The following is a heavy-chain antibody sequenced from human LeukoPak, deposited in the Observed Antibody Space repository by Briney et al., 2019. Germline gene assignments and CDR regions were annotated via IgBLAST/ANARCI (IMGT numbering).Heavy chain of an antibody. Sequence: SETLSLTCTVSGGSVSTYYWSWIGQPPGKGLEWIGYIYYSGSTNYNPSLKSRVTISIDTSKNQFSLKLSSVTAADTAVYYCARQQQLVRVDYWGQGILVTVSS. J-gene: IGHJ4*02. CDR2: IYYSGST. CDR1: GGSVSTYY. CDR3: ARQQQLVRVDY. V-gene: IGHV4-59*08. D-gene: IGHD6-13*01.